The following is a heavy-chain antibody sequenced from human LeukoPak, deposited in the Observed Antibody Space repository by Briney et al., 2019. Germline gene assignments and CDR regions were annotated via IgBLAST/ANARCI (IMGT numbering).Heavy chain of an antibody. J-gene: IGHJ3*01. D-gene: IGHD1/OR15-1a*01. CDR1: GYNFTDYY. CDR3: ASSVMGTDGTLFDAFDL. Sequence: GASVKVSCEASGYNFTDYYMNWVREAPGQGLEWMGWIYPNSGGTNYALKFQSRVTLTRDTSINTAYMELSRLRSDDTALFYCASSVMGTDGTLFDAFDLWGQGTMVTVSS. V-gene: IGHV1-2*02. CDR2: IYPNSGGT.